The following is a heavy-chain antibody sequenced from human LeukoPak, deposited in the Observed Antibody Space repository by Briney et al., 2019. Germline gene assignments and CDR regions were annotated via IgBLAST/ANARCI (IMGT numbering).Heavy chain of an antibody. CDR3: ARDRVVGLGLDNAFDI. CDR2: ISAYNGNT. Sequence: ASVKVSCKASGYTFTSYGISWVRQAPGQGLEWMGWISAYNGNTNYAQKLQGRVTMTTDTSTSTAYMELRSLRSDDTAVYYCARDRVVGLGLDNAFDIWGQGTMISVSS. V-gene: IGHV1-18*01. J-gene: IGHJ3*02. CDR1: GYTFTSYG. D-gene: IGHD3-3*01.